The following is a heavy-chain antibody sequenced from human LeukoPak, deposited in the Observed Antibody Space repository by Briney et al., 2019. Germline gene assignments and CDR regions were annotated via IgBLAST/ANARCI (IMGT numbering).Heavy chain of an antibody. CDR3: ARAYDMVRGVITSRYYYYMDV. CDR2: IYHGGNT. V-gene: IGHV4-31*03. CDR1: DGSISSGGYL. D-gene: IGHD3-10*01. J-gene: IGHJ6*03. Sequence: PSETLSLTCTVSDGSISSGGYLWSWIRQNPGKGLEWIGYIYHGGNTYYNPSLKSRVTISVDTSKNQFSLKLSSVTAADTAVYYCARAYDMVRGVITSRYYYYMDVWGKGTTVTVSS.